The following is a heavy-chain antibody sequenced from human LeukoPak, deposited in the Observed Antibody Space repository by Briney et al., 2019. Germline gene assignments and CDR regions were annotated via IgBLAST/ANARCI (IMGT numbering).Heavy chain of an antibody. CDR3: ARHVDYGGRTIRFDP. Sequence: PSETLSLTCTVSGGSINNSPYYWGWIRQPPGKGLEWIGTIFYSGSTYYSPSLNSRVTISVDTSKNQFSLKLTSVTAADTAVYYCARHVDYGGRTIRFDPWGQGTLVTVSS. CDR1: GGSINNSPYY. D-gene: IGHD4-23*01. V-gene: IGHV4-39*01. CDR2: IFYSGST. J-gene: IGHJ5*02.